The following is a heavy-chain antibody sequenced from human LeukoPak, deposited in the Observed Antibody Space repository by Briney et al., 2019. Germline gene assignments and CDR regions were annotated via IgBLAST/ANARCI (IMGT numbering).Heavy chain of an antibody. D-gene: IGHD4-17*01. J-gene: IGHJ3*02. CDR3: ASSVPSRRDAFDI. Sequence: GASVTVSFKASVDTFINYAISWVRQAPGQGREWMGRIIPILGIANYAQKFQGRVTITADKSTSTAYMELSSLRSEDTAVYYCASSVPSRRDAFDIWGQGTMVTVSS. CDR1: VDTFINYA. CDR2: IIPILGIA. V-gene: IGHV1-69*04.